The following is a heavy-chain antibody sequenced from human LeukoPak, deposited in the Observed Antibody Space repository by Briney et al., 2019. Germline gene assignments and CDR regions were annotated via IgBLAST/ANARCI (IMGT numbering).Heavy chain of an antibody. V-gene: IGHV3-66*02. Sequence: GGSPRLSCAVSGSTVKRNYMSWARQAPGKGLEWVSVIYSGGDTYYADSVKGRFTISRDNSKNTVYLQMNNLRPEDTAVYYCARLDDSNSRRPENDASDVWGQGTTVTVSS. D-gene: IGHD3-22*01. CDR2: IYSGGDT. J-gene: IGHJ3*01. CDR3: ARLDDSNSRRPENDASDV. CDR1: GSTVKRNY.